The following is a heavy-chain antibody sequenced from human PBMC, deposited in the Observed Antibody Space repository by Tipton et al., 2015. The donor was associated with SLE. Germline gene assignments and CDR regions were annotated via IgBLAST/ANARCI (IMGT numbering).Heavy chain of an antibody. V-gene: IGHV4-4*07. J-gene: IGHJ3*02. CDR3: AREVITITDSDAFDI. D-gene: IGHD2-21*01. Sequence: PGLVKPSETLSLICTVTGGSIRAYYWNWIRQSAEKGLEWIGRTYPSGSTNFNPSLKSRVTMSLDTSTNQLSLRLSSVTAADTAVYYCAREVITITDSDAFDIWGQGTMVTVSS. CDR1: GGSIRAYY. CDR2: TYPSGST.